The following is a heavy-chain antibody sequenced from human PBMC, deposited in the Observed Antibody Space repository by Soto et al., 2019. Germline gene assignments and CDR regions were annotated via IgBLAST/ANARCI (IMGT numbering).Heavy chain of an antibody. CDR2: ISYDGTNK. CDR1: GFTFSTYA. Sequence: GGSLRLSCAASGFTFSTYAMHWIRQAPGKGLEWVALISYDGTNKYYADSVKGRFTISRDNSKNTVFLRMHSLRPEDTAVYYCARVLLALWPLDYWGQGXLVTVYS. D-gene: IGHD2-15*01. J-gene: IGHJ4*02. CDR3: ARVLLALWPLDY. V-gene: IGHV3-30-3*01.